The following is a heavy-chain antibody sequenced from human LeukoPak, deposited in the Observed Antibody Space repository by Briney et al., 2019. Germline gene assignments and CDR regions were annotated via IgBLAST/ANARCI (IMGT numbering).Heavy chain of an antibody. D-gene: IGHD6-6*01. V-gene: IGHV1-18*01. Sequence: ASVKVSCKASGYTFTSYAMHWVRQAPGQRLEWMGWISAYNGNTNYAQKLQGRVTMTTDTSTSTAYMELRSLRSDDTAVYYCARGLRVAARPLPFDYWGQGTLVTVSS. CDR3: ARGLRVAARPLPFDY. J-gene: IGHJ4*02. CDR2: ISAYNGNT. CDR1: GYTFTSYA.